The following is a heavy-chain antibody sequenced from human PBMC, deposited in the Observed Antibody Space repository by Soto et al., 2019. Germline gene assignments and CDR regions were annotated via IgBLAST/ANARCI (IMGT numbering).Heavy chain of an antibody. CDR2: INRDGSGT. D-gene: IGHD6-6*01. CDR3: ARVEYSSSRYYYYGMDV. CDR1: GFTFSSYW. J-gene: IGHJ6*02. V-gene: IGHV3-74*01. Sequence: PGGSLRLSCAASGFTFSSYWMHLVRQAPGKGLVWVSRINRDGSGTSYADSVKGRFTISRDNAKNTLYRQMNRLRAEDTAVYYCARVEYSSSRYYYYGMDVWAQGTTVTVSS.